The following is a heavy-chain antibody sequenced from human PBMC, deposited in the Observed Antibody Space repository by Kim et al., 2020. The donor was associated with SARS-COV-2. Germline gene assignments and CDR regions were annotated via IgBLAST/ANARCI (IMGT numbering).Heavy chain of an antibody. D-gene: IGHD3-16*01. J-gene: IGHJ4*02. V-gene: IGHV3-23*01. CDR3: AKALARGSSTFDY. CDR2: VSSSGSYT. CDR1: AFTFSSYD. Sequence: GGSLRLSCAASAFTFSSYDMTWVRQAPGKGLEWVSFVSSSGSYTYYADSVKGRFTISRDNSKNTLHLQLNSLRVEDSAIYYCAKALARGSSTFDYWGQGTLVTVSS.